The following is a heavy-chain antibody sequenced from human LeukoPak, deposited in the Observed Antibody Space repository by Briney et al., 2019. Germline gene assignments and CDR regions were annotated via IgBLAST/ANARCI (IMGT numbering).Heavy chain of an antibody. Sequence: AASVKVSCKASGGTFSSYAITWVRQAPGQGLEWMGGIIPIFDTANYAQKFQGRVTITADESTSTAYMELSSLRSEDTAVYYCARERDILTGYYRGYFDYWGQGTLVTVSS. D-gene: IGHD3-9*01. J-gene: IGHJ4*02. CDR3: ARERDILTGYYRGYFDY. V-gene: IGHV1-69*13. CDR2: IIPIFDTA. CDR1: GGTFSSYA.